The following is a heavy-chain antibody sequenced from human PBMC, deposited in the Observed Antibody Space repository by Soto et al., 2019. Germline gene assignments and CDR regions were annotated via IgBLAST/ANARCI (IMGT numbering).Heavy chain of an antibody. CDR3: ARRSGYDPPIFDY. V-gene: IGHV4-39*01. D-gene: IGHD5-12*01. J-gene: IGHJ4*02. CDR1: GGSISSSSYY. Sequence: SETLSLTCTVSGGSISSSSYYWGWIRQPPGKGLEWIGSIYYSGSTYYNPSLKSRVTISVDTSKNQFSLKLSSVTAADTAVYYCARRSGYDPPIFDYWGQGTLVTVSS. CDR2: IYYSGST.